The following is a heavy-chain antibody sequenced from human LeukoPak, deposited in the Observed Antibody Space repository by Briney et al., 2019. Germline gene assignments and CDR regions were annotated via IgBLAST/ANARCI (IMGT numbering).Heavy chain of an antibody. D-gene: IGHD2-15*01. CDR2: ISSSGSTI. V-gene: IGHV3-48*03. CDR1: AFTFSTYG. Sequence: GGSLRLSCAASAFTFSTYGMNWVRQAPGKGLEWVSYISSSGSTIYYADSVKGRFTISRDNAKSSLYLQINSLRAEDTAVYYCARATCSGGSCYFFDYWGQGTLVTVSS. CDR3: ARATCSGGSCYFFDY. J-gene: IGHJ4*02.